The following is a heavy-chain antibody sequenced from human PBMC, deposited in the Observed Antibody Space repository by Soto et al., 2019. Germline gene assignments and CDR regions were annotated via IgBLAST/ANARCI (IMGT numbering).Heavy chain of an antibody. V-gene: IGHV1-18*01. D-gene: IGHD1-1*01. CDR3: ERGRYGDY. CDR2: ISAHNGNT. CDR1: GYGFTTYG. Sequence: QVNLVQSGAEVKKPGASVKVSCKGSGYGFTTYGITWVRQAPGQGLEWMAWISAHNGNTNYAQKLQGRVTVTRDTSTSTAYMDLRRQSSDDTAVYYCERGRYGDYWGQGALVTVSS. J-gene: IGHJ4*02.